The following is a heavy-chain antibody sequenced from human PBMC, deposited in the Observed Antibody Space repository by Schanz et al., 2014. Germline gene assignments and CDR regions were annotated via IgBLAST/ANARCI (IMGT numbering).Heavy chain of an antibody. CDR1: GYTFTTYY. J-gene: IGHJ4*02. Sequence: QVQVVQSGAEVKKPGASVKVSCKASGYTFTTYYMLWVRQAPGQGLEWLGWMNPNSGNPGFAQKFRGRVTMTTNTSKSTAYIELHILTSEDTAVYYCERGRTVDYWGQGTLVTVSS. V-gene: IGHV1-8*01. CDR3: ERGRTVDY. CDR2: MNPNSGNP.